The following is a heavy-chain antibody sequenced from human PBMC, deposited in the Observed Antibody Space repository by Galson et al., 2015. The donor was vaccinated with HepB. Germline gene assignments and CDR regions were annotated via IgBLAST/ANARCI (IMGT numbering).Heavy chain of an antibody. CDR1: GGSISSSRDY. Sequence: SETLSLTCTVSGGSISSSRDYWGWIRQPPGKGLEWIGSFSYGEKTYYNPSLKRRVTISVDTSKNQFSLKLSSVTASDTAVYYCARLKDVLSTINPWGPGTLITVSS. J-gene: IGHJ5*02. CDR3: ARLKDVLSTINP. V-gene: IGHV4-39*01. CDR2: FSYGEKT. D-gene: IGHD5/OR15-5a*01.